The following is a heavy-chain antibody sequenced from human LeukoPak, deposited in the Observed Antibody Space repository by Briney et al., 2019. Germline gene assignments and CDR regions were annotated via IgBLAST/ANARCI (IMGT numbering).Heavy chain of an antibody. CDR1: GYSFTTYW. D-gene: IGHD2-2*01. V-gene: IGHV5-51*01. J-gene: IGHJ4*02. Sequence: VESLKISCRGSGYSFTTYWIGWVRQVPGKGLEWMGIIYPGDSDTRYSPSFQGQVTMSADKSINTAYLQWSSLKASDTAMYYCARRQGCSSTSCPPDYWGQGTLVTVSS. CDR3: ARRQGCSSTSCPPDY. CDR2: IYPGDSDT.